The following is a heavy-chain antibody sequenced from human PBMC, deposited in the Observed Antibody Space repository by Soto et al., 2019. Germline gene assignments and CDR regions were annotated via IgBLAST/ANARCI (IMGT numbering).Heavy chain of an antibody. Sequence: PSETLSLTCTVSGGSIGSGAYYWSWIRLHPGEGLEWIGYIYYSGSTNYNPSLKSRVTISVDTSKNQFSLKLSSVIAADTAVYYYVRVKGCCSGHCFAVYFDYWGRGTLVTVSS. CDR3: VRVKGCCSGHCFAVYFDY. CDR1: GGSIGSGAYY. V-gene: IGHV4-61*08. D-gene: IGHD2-15*01. J-gene: IGHJ4*02. CDR2: IYYSGST.